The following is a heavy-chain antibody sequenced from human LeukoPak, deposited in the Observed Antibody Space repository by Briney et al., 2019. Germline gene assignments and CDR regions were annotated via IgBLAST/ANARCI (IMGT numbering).Heavy chain of an antibody. CDR1: GDSISSYY. CDR3: ARAWNYYDSSGYFDY. D-gene: IGHD3-22*01. Sequence: SETLSLTCTVSGDSISSYYWSWIRQPPGKGLEWIGYIYYTGSTNYNPSLKSRVTISVDTSKNQFSLKLSSVTAADTAVYYCARAWNYYDSSGYFDYWGQGTLVTVSS. CDR2: IYYTGST. J-gene: IGHJ4*02. V-gene: IGHV4-59*01.